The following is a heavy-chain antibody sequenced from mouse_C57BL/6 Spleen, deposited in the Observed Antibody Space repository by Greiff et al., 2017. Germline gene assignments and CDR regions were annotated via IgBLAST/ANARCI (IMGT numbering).Heavy chain of an antibody. V-gene: IGHV5-4*01. CDR3: ARDDYRSSYDYFDY. J-gene: IGHJ2*01. CDR1: GFTFSSYA. CDR2: ISDGGSYT. D-gene: IGHD1-1*01. Sequence: EVQLVESGGGLVKPGGSLKLSCAASGFTFSSYAMSWVRQTPEKRLEWVATISDGGSYTYYPDNVKGRFTISRDNAKNNLYLQMSHLKSEDTAMYYCARDDYRSSYDYFDYWGQGTTRTVSS.